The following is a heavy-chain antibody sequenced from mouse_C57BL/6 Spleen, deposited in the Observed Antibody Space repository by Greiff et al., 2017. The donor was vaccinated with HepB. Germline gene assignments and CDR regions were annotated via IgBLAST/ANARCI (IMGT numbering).Heavy chain of an antibody. Sequence: VKLMESGAELVRPGASVKLSCKASGYTFTDYYINWVKQRPGQGLEWIARIYPGSGNTYYNEKFKGKATLTAEKSSSTAYMQLSSLTSEDSAVYFCARSYGTDYFDYWGQGTTLTVSS. CDR2: IYPGSGNT. V-gene: IGHV1-76*01. D-gene: IGHD1-1*01. J-gene: IGHJ2*01. CDR1: GYTFTDYY. CDR3: ARSYGTDYFDY.